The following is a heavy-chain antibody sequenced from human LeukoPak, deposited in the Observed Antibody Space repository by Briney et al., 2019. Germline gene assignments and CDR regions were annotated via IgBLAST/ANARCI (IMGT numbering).Heavy chain of an antibody. D-gene: IGHD3-22*01. J-gene: IGHJ4*02. Sequence: PSETLSLTCTVSGASMTSNYWNWIRQPTGKGLEWIGYVYYSGRTNYNPSLKSRVTISVDTSKNQFSLRLSSVTAADTAVYYCARWNYYNSIRYFDYWGRGTLVTVSS. CDR2: VYYSGRT. CDR3: ARWNYYNSIRYFDY. CDR1: GASMTSNY. V-gene: IGHV4-59*01.